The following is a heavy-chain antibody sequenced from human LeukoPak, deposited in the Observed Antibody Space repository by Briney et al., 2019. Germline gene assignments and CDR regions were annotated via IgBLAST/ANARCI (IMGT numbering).Heavy chain of an antibody. CDR3: VPIRVLISDY. D-gene: IGHD3-3*01. Sequence: GGSLRLSCSASEFPFSSYSMHWVRQAPGKGLESVSVIGPSGGSTYYADSVKGRFTISRANSKNTLYLQMNSLRAEDTAVYYCVPIRVLISDYWGQGTLVTVSS. V-gene: IGHV3-64D*09. CDR1: EFPFSSYS. CDR2: IGPSGGST. J-gene: IGHJ4*02.